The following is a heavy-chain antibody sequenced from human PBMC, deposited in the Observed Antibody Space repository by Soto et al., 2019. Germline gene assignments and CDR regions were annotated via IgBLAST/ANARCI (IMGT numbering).Heavy chain of an antibody. J-gene: IGHJ4*02. D-gene: IGHD2-15*01. CDR3: ASGRGYCSGSNCDSNSFDY. CDR2: IWYDGSNK. CDR1: GFTFSSYG. V-gene: IGHV3-33*01. Sequence: PGGSLRLSCAASGFTFSSYGMHWVRQAPGKGLEWVAGIWYDGSNKYYADSVKGRFTISRDNFKNTLDLQMNSLRADDTAVYYCASGRGYCSGSNCDSNSFDYWGQGTLVTVSS.